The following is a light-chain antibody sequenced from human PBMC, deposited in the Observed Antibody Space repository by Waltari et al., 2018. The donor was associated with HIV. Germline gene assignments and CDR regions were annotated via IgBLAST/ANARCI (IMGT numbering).Light chain of an antibody. V-gene: IGLV1-36*01. J-gene: IGLJ2*01. CDR3: AAWDDGLNGVI. CDR1: DSNIGSHA. Sequence: QSVLTPSPSVSEAPGQSVTISCSGSDSNIGSHAVTWYQQFPGKPPKLLVYNDDLILSGVSDRLSASKSGTSASLAINDLQSEHESHYYCAAWDDGLNGVIFGGGTKVTVL. CDR2: NDD.